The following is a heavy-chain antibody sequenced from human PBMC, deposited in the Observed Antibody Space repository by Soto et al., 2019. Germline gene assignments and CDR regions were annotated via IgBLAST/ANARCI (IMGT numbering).Heavy chain of an antibody. V-gene: IGHV4-59*01. CDR2: IYYSGST. J-gene: IGHJ4*02. D-gene: IGHD3-22*01. CDR3: ARDSSGYYRFDY. Sequence: PSETLSLTCTVSGGSISSYYWSWIRQPPGKGLEWIGYIYYSGSTNYNPSLKSRVTISVDTSKNQFSLELSSVTAADTAVYYCARDSSGYYRFDYWGQGTLVTVSS. CDR1: GGSISSYY.